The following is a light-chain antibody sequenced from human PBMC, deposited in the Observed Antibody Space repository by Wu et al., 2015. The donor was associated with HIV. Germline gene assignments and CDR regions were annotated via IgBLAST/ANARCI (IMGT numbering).Light chain of an antibody. Sequence: ENVLTQSPGTLSLSPGEIATLSCRSSQTVGRKVAWYQQRPGQAPRILIHSAATRAAEVPARFSGGGSETEFTLTISSLQSEDFAIYYCQQYREWPRTFGQGT. CDR2: SAA. CDR1: QTVGRK. V-gene: IGKV3-15*01. J-gene: IGKJ1*01. CDR3: QQYREWPRT.